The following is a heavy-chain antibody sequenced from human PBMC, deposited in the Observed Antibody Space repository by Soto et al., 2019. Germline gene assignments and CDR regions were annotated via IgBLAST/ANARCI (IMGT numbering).Heavy chain of an antibody. CDR3: VRGGGGGLFDP. J-gene: IGHJ5*02. D-gene: IGHD2-15*01. CDR1: GFTFGDSY. Sequence: GGSLRLSCAGSGFTFGDSYMCWIRQAPGKGLEWLSYISPGSRYPAYADSVKGRFTISRGNAKRSLYLQMMSLTAEDTAIYYCVRGGGGGLFDPWGQGTMVTVSS. V-gene: IGHV3-11*06. CDR2: ISPGSRYP.